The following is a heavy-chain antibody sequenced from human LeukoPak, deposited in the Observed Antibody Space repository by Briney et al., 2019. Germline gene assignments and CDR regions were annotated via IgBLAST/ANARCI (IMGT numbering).Heavy chain of an antibody. V-gene: IGHV3-23*01. J-gene: IGHJ4*02. Sequence: GGSLRLSCAASGFTFTNYGMSWVRHAQGEGLEWVSTISGSDDNTYYADSVTGRFTTSRGPSKKTLYLQMDCLRAAGPAVAYCATDSDHRGQGTLVTVSS. D-gene: IGHD1-14*01. CDR1: GFTFTNYG. CDR2: ISGSDDNT. CDR3: ATDSDH.